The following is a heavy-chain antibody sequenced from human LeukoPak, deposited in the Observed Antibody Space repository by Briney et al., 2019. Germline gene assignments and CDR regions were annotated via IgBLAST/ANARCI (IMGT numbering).Heavy chain of an antibody. CDR2: IYYSGST. V-gene: IGHV4-59*01. J-gene: IGHJ4*01. CDR3: ARGGSYYRYFDY. CDR1: GDSISTYY. Sequence: PSETLSLTCTVSGDSISTYYWSWIRQPPGKGREWIAYIYYSGSTNYNPSLKSRVTISVDTSKNLFSLKLSSVTAADTDVYYCARGGSYYRYFDYWGHGALVTVSS. D-gene: IGHD1-26*01.